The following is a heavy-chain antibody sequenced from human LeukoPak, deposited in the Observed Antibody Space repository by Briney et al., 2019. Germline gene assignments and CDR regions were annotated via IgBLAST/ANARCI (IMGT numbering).Heavy chain of an antibody. D-gene: IGHD3-16*01. Sequence: PGGSLRLSCATSGFSFTDYPMNWVRQAPGKGLEWISNIRTTAEGAKYAYYADSVKGRVTISRDDGKNTLYLHMNSLRDDDTAVYYCARIGWLDPWGQGTLVTVSS. CDR1: GFSFTDYP. CDR2: IRTTAEGAKYA. V-gene: IGHV3-48*02. J-gene: IGHJ5*02. CDR3: ARIGWLDP.